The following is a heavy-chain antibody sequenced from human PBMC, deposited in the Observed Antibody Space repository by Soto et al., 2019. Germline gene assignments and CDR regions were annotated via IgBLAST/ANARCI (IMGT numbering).Heavy chain of an antibody. CDR1: GFTVSSNY. CDR3: AKDWGQRMGRYFDDYGMDV. Sequence: PGGSLRLSCAASGFTVSSNYMTWVRQAPGKGLEWVSVIYSGGSTYYADSVKGRFTISRDNSKNTLYLQMNSLRAEDTAVYYCAKDWGQRMGRYFDDYGMDVWGQGTTVTVSS. V-gene: IGHV3-66*01. D-gene: IGHD3-9*01. J-gene: IGHJ6*02. CDR2: IYSGGST.